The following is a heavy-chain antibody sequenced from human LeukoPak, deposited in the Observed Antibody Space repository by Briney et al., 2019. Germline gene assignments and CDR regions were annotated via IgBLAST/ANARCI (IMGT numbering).Heavy chain of an antibody. CDR1: GFTFSNAW. Sequence: GGSLRLSCAASGFTFSNAWMNWVRQAPGKGLEWVGRIKSKTEDGTTVYDAPVKGRFTISRDDSKNIMYLQMNSLKTKDTAVYYCTTVFMVRGVIIGAFDIWGQGTMVTVSS. V-gene: IGHV3-15*07. CDR2: IKSKTEDGTT. CDR3: TTVFMVRGVIIGAFDI. J-gene: IGHJ3*02. D-gene: IGHD3-10*01.